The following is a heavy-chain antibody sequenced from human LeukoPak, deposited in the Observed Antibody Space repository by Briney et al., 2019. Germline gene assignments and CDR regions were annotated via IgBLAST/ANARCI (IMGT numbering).Heavy chain of an antibody. V-gene: IGHV4-59*01. CDR1: GGSIRNYY. CDR2: TSDSGHT. Sequence: PSETLSLTCTVSGGSIRNYYWNWLRQPPGKGPEWIGYTSDSGHTDYNPSLKSRVTISVDLSKNQFSLKLTSATAADTAVYYCARWYSHDRYFDYWGPGALVTVSS. CDR3: ARWYSHDRYFDY. J-gene: IGHJ4*03. D-gene: IGHD1-26*01.